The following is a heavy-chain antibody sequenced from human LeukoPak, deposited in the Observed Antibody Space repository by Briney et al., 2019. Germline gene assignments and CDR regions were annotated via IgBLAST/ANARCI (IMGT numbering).Heavy chain of an antibody. CDR2: ISAYNGNT. CDR1: GYTFTSYG. CDR3: ATPRGYSSSPRWYFDY. Sequence: GASVKVSCKASGYTFTSYGISWVRQAPGQGLEWMGWISAYNGNTNYAQKLQGRVTMTEDTSTDTAYMELSSLRSEDTAVYYCATPRGYSSSPRWYFDYWGQGTLVTVSS. V-gene: IGHV1-18*01. J-gene: IGHJ4*02. D-gene: IGHD6-6*01.